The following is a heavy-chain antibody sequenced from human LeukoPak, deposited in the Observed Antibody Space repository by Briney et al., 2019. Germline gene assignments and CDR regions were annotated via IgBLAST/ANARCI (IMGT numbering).Heavy chain of an antibody. CDR1: GFTFSSFE. CDR2: ITSSGSIT. CDR3: ARDVYYGSGSPRLDY. D-gene: IGHD3-10*01. Sequence: PGGSLRLSCAASGFTFSSFEMNWVRQAPGKGLEWLSYITSSGSITHYADSVEGRFTISRDNAKNSLYLQMNSLRAEDTAVYYCARDVYYGSGSPRLDYWGQGTLVTVSS. J-gene: IGHJ4*02. V-gene: IGHV3-48*03.